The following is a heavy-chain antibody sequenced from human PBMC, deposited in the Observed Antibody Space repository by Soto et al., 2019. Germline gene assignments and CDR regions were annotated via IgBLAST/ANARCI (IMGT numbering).Heavy chain of an antibody. Sequence: QVQLVQSGAEVKKPGSSVKVSCKASGGTFSSYAISWVRQAPGQGLEWMGGIIPIFGTANYAQKFQGRVTITADEPTGTADMGLGSLRSEDRAVYYCAGGGGGSYTLVFDYWGQGTLVTVSS. V-gene: IGHV1-69*01. CDR3: AGGGGGSYTLVFDY. D-gene: IGHD1-26*01. J-gene: IGHJ4*02. CDR1: GGTFSSYA. CDR2: IIPIFGTA.